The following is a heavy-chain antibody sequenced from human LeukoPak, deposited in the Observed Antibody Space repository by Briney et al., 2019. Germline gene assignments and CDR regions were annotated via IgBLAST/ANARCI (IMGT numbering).Heavy chain of an antibody. CDR1: GDSITSYY. J-gene: IGHJ5*02. V-gene: IGHV4-59*12. D-gene: IGHD6-13*01. Sequence: PSETLSLTCTVSGDSITSYYWSWVRQPPGKGLEWIGYIYYTGSTNHNPSLKSRVTISVDTSKNQFSLKLSSVTAADTAVYYCARGLISSSWRNNWFDPWGQGILVTVSS. CDR2: IYYTGST. CDR3: ARGLISSSWRNNWFDP.